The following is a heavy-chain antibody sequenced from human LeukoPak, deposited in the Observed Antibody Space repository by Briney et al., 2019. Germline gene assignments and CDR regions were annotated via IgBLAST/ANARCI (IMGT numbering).Heavy chain of an antibody. Sequence: PGGSLRLSCAASGFTFSSYAMHWVRQAPGKGLEWVAVISYDGSNKYYADSVKGRFTISRDNSKNTLYLQMNSLRAEDTAVYYCARDKKKVAPDYRGQGTLVTVSS. D-gene: IGHD2-15*01. CDR2: ISYDGSNK. CDR1: GFTFSSYA. V-gene: IGHV3-30*04. CDR3: ARDKKKVAPDY. J-gene: IGHJ4*02.